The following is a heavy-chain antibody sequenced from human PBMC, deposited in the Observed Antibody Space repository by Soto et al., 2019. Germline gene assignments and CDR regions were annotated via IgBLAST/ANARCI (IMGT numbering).Heavy chain of an antibody. V-gene: IGHV5-51*01. CDR3: ARRNYYYDSSGYYESPKYFDY. J-gene: IGHJ4*02. Sequence: GESLKISCKGSGYSFTSYWIGWVRQMPGKGLEWMGIIYPGDSDTRYSPSFQGQVTISADKSISTAYLQWSSLKASDTAMYYCARRNYYYDSSGYYESPKYFDYWGQGTLVTVS. CDR1: GYSFTSYW. CDR2: IYPGDSDT. D-gene: IGHD3-22*01.